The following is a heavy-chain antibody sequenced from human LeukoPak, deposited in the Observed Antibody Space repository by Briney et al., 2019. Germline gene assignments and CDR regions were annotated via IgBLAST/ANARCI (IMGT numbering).Heavy chain of an antibody. CDR3: ARGRSWIQLWLPY. V-gene: IGHV1-2*02. CDR1: GYTFTGYY. Sequence: ASVKVSCKASGYTFTGYYMHWVRQAPGQGLEWMGWINPNSSGTNYAQKFQGRVTMTRDTSISTAYMEPSRLRSDDTAVYYCARGRSWIQLWLPYWGQGTLVTVSS. CDR2: INPNSSGT. D-gene: IGHD5-18*01. J-gene: IGHJ4*02.